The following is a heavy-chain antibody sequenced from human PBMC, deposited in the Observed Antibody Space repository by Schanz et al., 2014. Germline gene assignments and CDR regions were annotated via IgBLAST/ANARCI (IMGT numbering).Heavy chain of an antibody. Sequence: EVQLVESGGGLIQPGGSLRLSCAASGFGFSSYSMHWVHQAPGKGLEWVSYISGSSRTIYYADSMKGRFTVSRDNAENALYLQMNSLRAEDAGLYFCARGGSGSHYHLDYWGQGTLVTVSS. CDR3: ARGGSGSHYHLDY. CDR1: GFGFSSYS. D-gene: IGHD1-26*01. J-gene: IGHJ4*02. CDR2: ISGSSRTI. V-gene: IGHV3-48*01.